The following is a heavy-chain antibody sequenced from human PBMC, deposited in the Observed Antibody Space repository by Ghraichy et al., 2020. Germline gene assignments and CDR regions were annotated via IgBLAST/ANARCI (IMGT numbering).Heavy chain of an antibody. V-gene: IGHV3-7*01. CDR1: GFTFSGYW. CDR3: ARGRNTNYAFFDH. Sequence: GGSLRLSCAASGFTFSGYWMSWVRQAPGKGLEWVANIKQDGSEKSFVDSVKGRFTISRDNAKNSLYLQMNSLRADDTAVYYCARGRNTNYAFFDHLGQGTLVTVSS. D-gene: IGHD4-11*01. J-gene: IGHJ4*02. CDR2: IKQDGSEK.